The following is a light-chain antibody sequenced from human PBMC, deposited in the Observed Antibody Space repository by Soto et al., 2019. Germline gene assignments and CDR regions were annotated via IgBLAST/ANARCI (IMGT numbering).Light chain of an antibody. CDR2: EGS. J-gene: IGLJ1*01. Sequence: QSVLTQPAPVSGSPGQSITISCTGTSSDVGSYNLVSWYQQHPGEAPKLMIYEGSKRPSGVSNRFSGSKSGNTASLTISGLQAEDEADYYCCSYAGSSTYVFGTGTKVTVL. CDR3: CSYAGSSTYV. V-gene: IGLV2-23*01. CDR1: SSDVGSYNL.